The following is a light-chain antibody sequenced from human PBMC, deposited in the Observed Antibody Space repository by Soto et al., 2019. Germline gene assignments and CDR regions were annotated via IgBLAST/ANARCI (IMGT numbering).Light chain of an antibody. CDR1: QGISSY. J-gene: IGKJ1*01. CDR2: AAS. V-gene: IGKV1-8*01. Sequence: AIRMTQSPSSFSASTGDRVTITCRASQGISSYLAWYQQKPGKAPKLLIYAASTLQSGVPSRFSGRGSGTDFTLTVESLQPEDFATYYCQQGYSNPWTFGQGTKVDIK. CDR3: QQGYSNPWT.